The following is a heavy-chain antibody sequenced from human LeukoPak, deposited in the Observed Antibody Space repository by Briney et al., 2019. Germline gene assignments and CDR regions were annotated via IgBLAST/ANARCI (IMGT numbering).Heavy chain of an antibody. D-gene: IGHD3-10*01. CDR2: ISHSGTT. V-gene: IGHV4-4*02. J-gene: IGHJ3*02. Sequence: SGTLSLTCGVSGVSISSNNWWSWVRQPPGKGREWIGEISHSGTTNYNPSLKSRVTISVDKSKNQFSLKLSSVTAADTAVYYCARPRESSNAFDIWGQGTMVTVSS. CDR3: ARPRESSNAFDI. CDR1: GVSISSNNW.